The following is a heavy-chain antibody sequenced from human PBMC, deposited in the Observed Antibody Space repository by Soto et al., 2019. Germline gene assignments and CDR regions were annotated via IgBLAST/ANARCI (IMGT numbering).Heavy chain of an antibody. CDR2: INAGNGNT. Sequence: GASVKVSCKASGYTFTSYAMHWVRQAPGQRLEWMGWINAGNGNTKYSQKFQGRVTITRDTSASTAYMELSSLRSEDTAVYFCARDGVDVSRTTVRHGALDIWGQGTVVTVSS. V-gene: IGHV1-3*01. CDR1: GYTFTSYA. J-gene: IGHJ3*02. D-gene: IGHD4-17*01. CDR3: ARDGVDVSRTTVRHGALDI.